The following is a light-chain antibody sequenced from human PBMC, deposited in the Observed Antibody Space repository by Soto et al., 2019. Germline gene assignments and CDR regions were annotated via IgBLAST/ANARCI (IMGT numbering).Light chain of an antibody. CDR1: SSDVGSYNL. Sequence: QPVLTQPASVSGSPGQSIAISCTGISSDVGSYNLVSWYQQHPGKAPKLMIYEGSKRPSGVANRFSGSKSGNTASLTISGLQADDDADYYCCSSSGSSTPDVFGTGTKLTVL. CDR3: CSSSGSSTPDV. J-gene: IGLJ1*01. CDR2: EGS. V-gene: IGLV2-23*01.